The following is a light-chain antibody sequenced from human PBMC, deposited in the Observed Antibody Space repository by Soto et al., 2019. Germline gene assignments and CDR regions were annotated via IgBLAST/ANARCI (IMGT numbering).Light chain of an antibody. J-gene: IGKJ4*01. CDR2: AAS. CDR1: KSISSY. Sequence: DIQMTQSPSSLSASVGDRVTITCRASKSISSYLNWYQQKPGKAPKLLIYAASSLQSGVPSRFSGSGSGTDFTLTISSLQPEDFAPYYCHQSYSTPLTFDGGTKVEIK. CDR3: HQSYSTPLT. V-gene: IGKV1-39*01.